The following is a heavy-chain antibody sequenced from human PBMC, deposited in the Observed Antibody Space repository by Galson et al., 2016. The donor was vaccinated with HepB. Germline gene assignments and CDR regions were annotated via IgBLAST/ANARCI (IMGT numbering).Heavy chain of an antibody. Sequence: SLRLSCAASGFTASNNYMSWVRQAPGKGLEWVSLIYSGGSTYYADSVKGRFTISRDNSKNTLYLQMSSLRAEDTAVYYCASMTGTTPGGYWGQGTLVTVSS. CDR1: GFTASNNY. J-gene: IGHJ4*02. V-gene: IGHV3-53*01. CDR2: IYSGGST. CDR3: ASMTGTTPGGY. D-gene: IGHD1-20*01.